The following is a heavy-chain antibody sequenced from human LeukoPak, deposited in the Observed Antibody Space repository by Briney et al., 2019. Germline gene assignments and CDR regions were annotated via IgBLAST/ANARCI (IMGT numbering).Heavy chain of an antibody. V-gene: IGHV4-34*10. Sequence: PSETLSLTCSVSGGSLSGYCWAWIRQAPGQGLEWIGEIDQTRTRNYSPSLKSRLSMSVDTSTNQFSLTLTSVTAADTAMYYCAGRAPIYSSDNGAYYFWGQGTLVTVSS. D-gene: IGHD4/OR15-4a*01. CDR2: IDQTRTR. CDR1: GGSLSGYC. J-gene: IGHJ4*03. CDR3: AGRAPIYSSDNGAYYF.